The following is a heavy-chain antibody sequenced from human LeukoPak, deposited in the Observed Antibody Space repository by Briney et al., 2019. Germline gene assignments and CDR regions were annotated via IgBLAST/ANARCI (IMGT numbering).Heavy chain of an antibody. CDR3: AREDGTSMDNAFDI. J-gene: IGHJ3*02. CDR1: GFTFSNFW. D-gene: IGHD5-18*01. Sequence: PGGSLRLSCAASGFTFSNFWMSWVRQAPGKGLEWVANIKQDGSEKYYVDSVKGRFTISRDNAKNSLYLQMNSLRAEDTAVYYCAREDGTSMDNAFDIWGQGTMVTVSS. V-gene: IGHV3-7*01. CDR2: IKQDGSEK.